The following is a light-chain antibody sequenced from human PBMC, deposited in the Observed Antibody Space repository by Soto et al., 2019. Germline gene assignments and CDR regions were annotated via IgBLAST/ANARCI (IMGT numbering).Light chain of an antibody. CDR2: DVN. J-gene: IGLJ2*01. CDR1: SSDVGGYTY. V-gene: IGLV2-14*03. Sequence: QSALTQPASVSGSPGQSISISCNETSSDVGGYTYVSWYQQHPGKAPKRMVFDVNNRPSGVSNRFSASKSGNTASLNISGIQADDEAEYWCSSYTSTSTPVFGGGTQLTVL. CDR3: SSYTSTSTPV.